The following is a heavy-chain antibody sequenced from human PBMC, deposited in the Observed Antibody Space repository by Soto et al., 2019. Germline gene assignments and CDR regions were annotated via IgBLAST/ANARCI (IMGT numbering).Heavy chain of an antibody. J-gene: IGHJ4*02. D-gene: IGHD3-10*01. CDR2: IGVYNGKT. Sequence: ASVKVSCKASGHAFSHYGISWVRLAPGQGLEWMGWIGVYNGKTNYAQKLQGRVTMTTDTSTSTAYMELRSLRSDDTAVYYCARDLDGSGSYYTDFWGQGTLVTVSS. CDR3: ARDLDGSGSYYTDF. CDR1: GHAFSHYG. V-gene: IGHV1-18*01.